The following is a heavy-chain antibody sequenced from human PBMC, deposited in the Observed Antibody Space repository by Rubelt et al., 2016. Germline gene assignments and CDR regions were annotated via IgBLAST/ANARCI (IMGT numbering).Heavy chain of an antibody. D-gene: IGHD2-2*01. Sequence: EVQLVESGGGLVQPGGSLRLSCVASGFIVSGNYMSWVRQAPGKGLEWVSVIYSDGSTYYADSVKGRFTISRHSSKNELDRQMNSLRDDDTAVYFCARSPCSSTSCVGNWGQGTLVIVSS. J-gene: IGHJ4*02. CDR2: IYSDGST. V-gene: IGHV3-53*04. CDR1: GFIVSGNY. CDR3: ARSPCSSTSCVGN.